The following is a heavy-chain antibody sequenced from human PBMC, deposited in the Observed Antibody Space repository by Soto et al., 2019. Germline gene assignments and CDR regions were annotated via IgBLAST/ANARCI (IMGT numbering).Heavy chain of an antibody. Sequence: ASVKVSCKASGYTFTSYDINWVRQATGQGLEWMGWMNPNSGNTGYAQKFQGRVTMTRNTSISTAYMELSSLRSEDTAVYYCARRLGDYYYYGMDVWGQGTTVTVSS. J-gene: IGHJ6*02. D-gene: IGHD3-16*01. CDR3: ARRLGDYYYYGMDV. CDR2: MNPNSGNT. V-gene: IGHV1-8*01. CDR1: GYTFTSYD.